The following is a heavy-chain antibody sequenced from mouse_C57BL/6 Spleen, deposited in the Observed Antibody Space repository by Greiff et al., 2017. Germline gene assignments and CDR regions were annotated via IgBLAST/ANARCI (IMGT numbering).Heavy chain of an antibody. CDR2: IDPEDGDP. CDR3: ASGGNYPYYAMDY. CDR1: GFNIKDYY. V-gene: IGHV14-2*01. D-gene: IGHD2-1*01. Sequence: VQLQQSGAELVKPGASVKLSCTASGFNIKDYYMHWVKQRPEQGLEWIGRIDPEDGDPKYAPKFQGKATITADTSSNTAYLPLSSLTSENTAIYDCASGGNYPYYAMDYWGQGTSVTVSS. J-gene: IGHJ4*01.